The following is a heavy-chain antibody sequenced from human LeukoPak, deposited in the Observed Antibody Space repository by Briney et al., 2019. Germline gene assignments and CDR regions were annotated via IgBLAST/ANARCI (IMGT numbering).Heavy chain of an antibody. V-gene: IGHV3-53*01. CDR1: GFTVSSNY. CDR2: IYSGGST. J-gene: IGHJ5*02. D-gene: IGHD5-18*01. CDR3: ARIGYSYGFDP. Sequence: VGSLRLSCAASGFTVSSNYMSLVPQAPGKGLEWVSVIYSGGSTYYADSVKGRFTISRDNSKNTLYLQMNSLRAEDTAVYYCARIGYSYGFDPWGQGTLVTVSS.